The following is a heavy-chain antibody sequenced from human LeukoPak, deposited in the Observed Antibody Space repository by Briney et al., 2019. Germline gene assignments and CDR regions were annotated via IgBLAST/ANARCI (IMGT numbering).Heavy chain of an antibody. V-gene: IGHV3-21*01. CDR1: GFTFSRYS. CDR2: ITCSGSYI. CDR3: ASNFWGISRQSVGQHVEVDY. Sequence: PGGSLRLSCAASGFTFSRYSMNWVRQAPGKGLEWVAFITCSGSYIYYADSVKGRLTISRDNAKNTLHLQVNSLRAEATAVYYCASNFWGISRQSVGQHVEVDYWGQGTLGTVSS. D-gene: IGHD3-3*01. J-gene: IGHJ4*02.